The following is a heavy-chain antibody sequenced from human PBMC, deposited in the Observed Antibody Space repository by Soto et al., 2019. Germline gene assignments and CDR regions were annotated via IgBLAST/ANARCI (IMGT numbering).Heavy chain of an antibody. CDR1: GFTFSNHA. D-gene: IGHD3-10*01. J-gene: IGHJ5*02. CDR3: ARDAIAMVRGTNNWFDP. V-gene: IGHV3-23*01. CDR2: ISGNGIST. Sequence: GGSLRLSCAASGFTFSNHAMSWVRQAPGKGLEWVSAISGNGISTYYADSVRGRFTISRDNSKNTLYLQMNRLRAGDTAVYYCARDAIAMVRGTNNWFDPWGQGTLVTVSS.